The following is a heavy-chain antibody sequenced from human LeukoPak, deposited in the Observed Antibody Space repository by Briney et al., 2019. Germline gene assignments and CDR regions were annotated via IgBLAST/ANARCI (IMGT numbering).Heavy chain of an antibody. V-gene: IGHV1-2*06. CDR3: ARVFYYYGSGSYYGY. Sequence: GESLKVSCKASGYTFTGYYMHWVRQAPGQGLEWMGRINPNSGGTNYAQKFQGRVTMTRDTSISTAYMELSRLRSDDTAVYYCARVFYYYGSGSYYGYWGQGTLVTVSS. CDR1: GYTFTGYY. J-gene: IGHJ4*02. D-gene: IGHD3-10*01. CDR2: INPNSGGT.